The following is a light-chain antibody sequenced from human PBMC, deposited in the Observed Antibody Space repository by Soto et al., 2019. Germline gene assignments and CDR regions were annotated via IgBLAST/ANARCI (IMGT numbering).Light chain of an antibody. CDR2: EVN. CDR3: SSYTSISTLV. J-gene: IGLJ2*01. CDR1: SSDVGGYKH. Sequence: QSALTQPASVSGSPGQSITISSTGTSSDVGGYKHVSWYQQHPGKAPKVMIYEVNNRPSGVSNRFSGSKSGNTASLTISGLQAEDEADYYCSSYTSISTLVFGGGTKLTVL. V-gene: IGLV2-14*01.